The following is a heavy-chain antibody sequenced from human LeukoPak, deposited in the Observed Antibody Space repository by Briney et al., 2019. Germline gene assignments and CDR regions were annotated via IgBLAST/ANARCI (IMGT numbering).Heavy chain of an antibody. V-gene: IGHV4-4*07. D-gene: IGHD3-10*01. CDR3: ARDSNYYGSGSYFDP. Sequence: SETLSLTCTVSGYSISSGYYWGWIRQPAGKGLEWIGRIYTGGSTNYNPSLKSRVTMSADTSKNQFSLNLSSVTAADTAVYFCARDSNYYGSGSYFDPWGQGTLVTVSS. J-gene: IGHJ5*02. CDR1: GYSISSGYY. CDR2: IYTGGST.